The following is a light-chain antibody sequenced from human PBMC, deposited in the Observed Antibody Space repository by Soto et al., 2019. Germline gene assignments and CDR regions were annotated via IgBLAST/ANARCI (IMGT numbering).Light chain of an antibody. J-gene: IGKJ2*01. V-gene: IGKV1-39*01. CDR2: AAS. CDR3: QQTSSTPPT. Sequence: DIQLTQSPSSLSASVGDRVTITCRASQTITTFLHWYRQTPGTAPDLLVYAASSLQSGVSSRFSGSGSGTDFTLTISSLQPEDFATFYCQQTSSTPPTFGQGTTLEIK. CDR1: QTITTF.